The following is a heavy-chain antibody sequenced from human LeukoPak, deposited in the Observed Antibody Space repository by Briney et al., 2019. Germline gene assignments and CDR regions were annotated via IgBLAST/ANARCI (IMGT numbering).Heavy chain of an antibody. Sequence: PGGSLRLSCAASGFTFITYAMTWVRQAPGKGLDWVSTISAGGAGTYYADSVEGRFTISRDNSKNTVDLQMNSLRAEDTAVYYCARAIQYRFDPWGQGTLVTVSS. D-gene: IGHD2/OR15-2a*01. CDR2: ISAGGAGT. CDR3: ARAIQYRFDP. J-gene: IGHJ5*02. V-gene: IGHV3-23*01. CDR1: GFTFITYA.